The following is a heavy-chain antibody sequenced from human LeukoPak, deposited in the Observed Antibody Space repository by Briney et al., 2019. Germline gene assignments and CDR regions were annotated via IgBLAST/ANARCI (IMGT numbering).Heavy chain of an antibody. CDR2: IYSGGST. Sequence: PGGSLRLSCAASGFTVSSNYMSWVRQAPGKGLEWVSVIYSGGSTYYADSVKGRFTISRDNSKNTLYLQMNSLRAEDTAVYYCARTNYGAPDWFDPWGQGTLVTVSS. V-gene: IGHV3-53*01. CDR1: GFTVSSNY. J-gene: IGHJ5*02. CDR3: ARTNYGAPDWFDP. D-gene: IGHD4-17*01.